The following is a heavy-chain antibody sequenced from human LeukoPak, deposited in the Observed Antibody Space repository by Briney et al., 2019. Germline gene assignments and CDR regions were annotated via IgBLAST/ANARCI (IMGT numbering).Heavy chain of an antibody. Sequence: PGGSLRLSYVASGFTFSSYDMNWVRQAPGKGPEWVSSVGTSGSGTYYADSVKGRFTISRDNSKNTLSLHMNSLRAEDTAVYYCATSRFLWGQGTLVTVSS. D-gene: IGHD2/OR15-2a*01. CDR2: VGTSGSGT. CDR1: GFTFSSYD. J-gene: IGHJ4*02. CDR3: ATSRFL. V-gene: IGHV3-23*01.